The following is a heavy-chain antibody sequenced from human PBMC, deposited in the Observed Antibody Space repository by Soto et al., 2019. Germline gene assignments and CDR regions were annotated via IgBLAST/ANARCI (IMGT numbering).Heavy chain of an antibody. D-gene: IGHD6-13*01. CDR3: ARRSSSSWYSYFDY. J-gene: IGHJ4*02. CDR2: IYYSGST. CDR1: GGSISSGGCY. V-gene: IGHV4-61*05. Sequence: LEILSLTCTVSGGSISSGGCYWSWIRQHPGKGLEWIGYIYYSGSTNYNPSLKSRVTISRDNSKNTLYLQMNSLRAEDTAVYYCARRSSSSWYSYFDYWGQGALVTVSS.